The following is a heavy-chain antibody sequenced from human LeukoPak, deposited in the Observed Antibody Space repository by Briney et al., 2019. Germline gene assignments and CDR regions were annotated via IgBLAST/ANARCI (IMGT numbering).Heavy chain of an antibody. V-gene: IGHV4-61*02. J-gene: IGHJ6*03. CDR2: IYTSEST. CDR3: ARTTEGGYTYDYFYYYYMDV. Sequence: SETLSLACTVSGGSISSGSYYWSWIRQPAGKGLEWIGRIYTSESTNYNPSLKSRVTISVDTSKNQFSLKLSSVTAADTAVYYCARTTEGGYTYDYFYYYYMDVWGKGTTVTISS. CDR1: GGSISSGSYY. D-gene: IGHD5-18*01.